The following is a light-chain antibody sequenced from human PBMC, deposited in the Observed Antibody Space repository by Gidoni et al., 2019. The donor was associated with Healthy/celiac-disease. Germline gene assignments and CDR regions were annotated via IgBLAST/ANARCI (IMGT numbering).Light chain of an antibody. J-gene: IGKJ2*01. CDR3: QQYESPPYT. CDR1: QDISTY. V-gene: IGKV1-16*02. CDR2: DAS. Sequence: DIQMTQSPSSLSASAGDRVTITCRASQDISTYLAWFQQKPGKAPKSVIYDASSLQSGVPSKFSRTGSGTDFTLTISSLQPEDFGIYYWQQYESPPYTFGQGTRLEI.